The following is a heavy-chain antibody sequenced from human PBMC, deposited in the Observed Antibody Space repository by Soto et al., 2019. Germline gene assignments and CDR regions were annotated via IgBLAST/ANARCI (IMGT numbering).Heavy chain of an antibody. D-gene: IGHD2-15*01. Sequence: XVKVSYKASGYTFTSYYMHCVRHAPGQGLEWMGIINPSGGSTSYAQKFQGRVTMTRDTSTSTVYMELSSLRSEETAVYYCARDRGLVAATPHNWFDPWGQGTLVTVSS. CDR3: ARDRGLVAATPHNWFDP. CDR2: INPSGGST. J-gene: IGHJ5*02. V-gene: IGHV1-46*01. CDR1: GYTFTSYY.